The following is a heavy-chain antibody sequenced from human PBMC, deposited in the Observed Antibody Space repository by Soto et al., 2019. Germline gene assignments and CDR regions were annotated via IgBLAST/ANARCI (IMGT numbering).Heavy chain of an antibody. D-gene: IGHD3-10*01. CDR3: ARVLQRVVRGVGVIYYGMDV. CDR2: IWYDGSNK. J-gene: IGHJ6*02. Sequence: QVQLVESGGGVVQPGRSLRLSCAASGFTFSSYGMHWVRQAPGKGLEWVAVIWYDGSNKYYADSVKGRFTISRDNSKNTLYLQMNSLRAEDTAVYYCARVLQRVVRGVGVIYYGMDVWGQGTTVTVSS. V-gene: IGHV3-33*01. CDR1: GFTFSSYG.